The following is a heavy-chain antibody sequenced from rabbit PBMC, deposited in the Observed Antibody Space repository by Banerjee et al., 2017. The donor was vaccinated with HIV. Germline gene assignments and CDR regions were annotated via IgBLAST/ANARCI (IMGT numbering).Heavy chain of an antibody. D-gene: IGHD4-1*01. CDR2: IYGSSSGST. V-gene: IGHV1S45*01. CDR1: GFSFSSGYD. J-gene: IGHJ4*01. CDR3: ARDLAGVIGWNFNF. Sequence: QEQLEESGGDLVKPGASLTLTCTASGFSFSSGYDMCWVRQAPGKGLEWIACIYGSSSGSTWYASWAKGRFTISRTSSTTVTLQMTSLTAADTATYFCARDLAGVIGWNFNFWGPGTLVTVS.